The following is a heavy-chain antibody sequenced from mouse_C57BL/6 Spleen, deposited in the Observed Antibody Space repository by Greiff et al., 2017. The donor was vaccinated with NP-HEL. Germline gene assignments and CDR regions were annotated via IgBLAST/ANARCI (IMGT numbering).Heavy chain of an antibody. J-gene: IGHJ4*01. D-gene: IGHD3-3*01. V-gene: IGHV1-9*01. CDR1: GYTFTGYW. CDR3: ARWDLSRAMDY. Sequence: VQLQQSGAELMKPGASVKLSCKASGYTFTGYWIEWVKQRPGHGLEWIGEILPGSGSTNYNEKFKGKATFTADTSSNTAYMHLSSLTTEDAAIYCCARWDLSRAMDYWGQGTSVTVSS. CDR2: ILPGSGST.